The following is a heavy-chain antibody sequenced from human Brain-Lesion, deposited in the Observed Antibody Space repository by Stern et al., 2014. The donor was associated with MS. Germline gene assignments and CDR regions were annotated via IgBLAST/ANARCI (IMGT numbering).Heavy chain of an antibody. V-gene: IGHV4-30-2*01. Sequence: QLQLQESGSGLVKPSQTLSLTCVVSGGSIGSGGHSWSWIRQPPGQGLEGVGYISHMGSTFYHPSLESPVPISIDRSKNHFSLKLISVTAADAAVYYCARTSVVTPSDDVFDIWGQGTMVTVSS. CDR2: ISHMGST. CDR3: ARTSVVTPSDDVFDI. D-gene: IGHD4-23*01. J-gene: IGHJ3*02. CDR1: GGSIGSGGHS.